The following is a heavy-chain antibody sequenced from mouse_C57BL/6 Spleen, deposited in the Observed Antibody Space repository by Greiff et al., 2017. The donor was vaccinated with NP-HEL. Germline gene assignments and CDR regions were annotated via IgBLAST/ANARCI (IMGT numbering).Heavy chain of an antibody. CDR1: GYAFSSSW. V-gene: IGHV1-82*01. D-gene: IGHD1-1*01. CDR3: ARQIYYYGSSYALNFDY. Sequence: QVQLKESGPELVKPGASVKISCKASGYAFSSSWMNWVKQRPGKGLEWIGRIYPGDGDTTYNGKFKGKATLTADKSSSTAYMQLSSLTSEDSAVYFCARQIYYYGSSYALNFDYWGQGTTLTVSS. J-gene: IGHJ2*01. CDR2: IYPGDGDT.